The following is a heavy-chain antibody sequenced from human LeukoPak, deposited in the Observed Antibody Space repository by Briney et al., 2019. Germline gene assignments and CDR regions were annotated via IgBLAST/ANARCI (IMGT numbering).Heavy chain of an antibody. CDR1: GFTFSSYW. Sequence: PGGSLRLSCAASGFTFSSYWMSWVRQAPGKGLEWVANIKQDGSEKYYVDSVKGRFTISRDNAKNSLYLQMNSLRAEDTAVYYCAGGHSSGWRISTRPLDYWGQGTLVTVSS. D-gene: IGHD6-19*01. V-gene: IGHV3-7*01. CDR2: IKQDGSEK. J-gene: IGHJ4*02. CDR3: AGGHSSGWRISTRPLDY.